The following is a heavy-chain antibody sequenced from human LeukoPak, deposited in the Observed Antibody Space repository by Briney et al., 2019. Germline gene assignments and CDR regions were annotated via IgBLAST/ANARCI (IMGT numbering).Heavy chain of an antibody. V-gene: IGHV3-11*05. Sequence: GARRPSSAASGFTFSDYYMSWIRQAPGKGLEWVSYISSSSTYTDYADSVKGRFTISRDNAKNSLNLQMNSLRAEDTAVYYCARDSGYSFYSDYWGQ. CDR3: ARDSGYSFYSDY. CDR2: ISSSSTYT. D-gene: IGHD5-12*01. J-gene: IGHJ4*02. CDR1: GFTFSDYY.